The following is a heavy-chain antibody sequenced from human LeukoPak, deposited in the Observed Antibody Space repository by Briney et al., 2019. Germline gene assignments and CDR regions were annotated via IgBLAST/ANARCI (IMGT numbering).Heavy chain of an antibody. Sequence: GGSLRLSCAASRFTFNTYWMHWVRQAPGKGLVWVSRIDSDGNSTAYADSVKGRFTISRDNAKNTLYLQMNSLRAEDTAVYYCARDLLDYGDYRHDYWGQGTLVTVSS. V-gene: IGHV3-74*01. D-gene: IGHD4-17*01. CDR2: IDSDGNST. CDR1: RFTFNTYW. J-gene: IGHJ4*02. CDR3: ARDLLDYGDYRHDY.